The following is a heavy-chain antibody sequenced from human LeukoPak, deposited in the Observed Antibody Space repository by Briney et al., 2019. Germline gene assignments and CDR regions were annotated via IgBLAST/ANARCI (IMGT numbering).Heavy chain of an antibody. D-gene: IGHD3-10*01. CDR3: AKDHGSGSYGYYMDV. J-gene: IGHJ6*03. CDR1: GFTFSSYG. Sequence: GGSLRLSCAASGFTFSSYGMSWVRQPPGKGLEWVSAISGSGGSTYYADSVKGRFTISRHNSKNTLYLQMNSLRAEDTAVYYCAKDHGSGSYGYYMDVWGKGTTVTISS. V-gene: IGHV3-23*01. CDR2: ISGSGGST.